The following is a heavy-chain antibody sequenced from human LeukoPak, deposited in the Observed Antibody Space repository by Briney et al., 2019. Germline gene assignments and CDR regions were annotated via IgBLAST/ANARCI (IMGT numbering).Heavy chain of an antibody. V-gene: IGHV4-59*02. Sequence: SEPLSLTCSVSGDSVSSYYWSWIRPPPGKGLEWIGYIYHSGNINYNPSLKSRVTISLDASKNQFSLRLSSVTTADTAMYYCTKNAGRGRPTDFWGQGTLVTVSS. J-gene: IGHJ4*02. CDR2: IYHSGNI. D-gene: IGHD1-14*01. CDR3: TKNAGRGRPTDF. CDR1: GDSVSSYY.